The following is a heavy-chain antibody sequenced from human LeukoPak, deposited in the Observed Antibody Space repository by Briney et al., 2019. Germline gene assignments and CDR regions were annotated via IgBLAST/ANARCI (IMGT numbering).Heavy chain of an antibody. CDR1: GLTFSSYS. D-gene: IGHD1-26*01. CDR3: ARAMWGAPRVFDI. J-gene: IGHJ3*02. CDR2: ISSSSSTI. Sequence: GGSLRLSCAASGLTFSSYSMNWVRQAPGKGLEWVSSISSSSSTIYYADSVKGRFTISRDNAKNSLYLQMNSLRAEDTAVYLCARAMWGAPRVFDICAQGPMVTVSS. V-gene: IGHV3-48*01.